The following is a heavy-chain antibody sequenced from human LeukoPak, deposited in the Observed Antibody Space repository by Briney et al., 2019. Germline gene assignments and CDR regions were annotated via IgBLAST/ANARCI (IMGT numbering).Heavy chain of an antibody. Sequence: ASVKVSCKASGYTFTGYYMHWVRQAPGQGLEWMGRINPNSGGTNYAQKFQGRVTMTRDTSISTAYMELSRLRSDDTAGYYCARGTYCSGGSCYSGWSDPWGQGTLVTVSS. CDR2: INPNSGGT. J-gene: IGHJ5*02. D-gene: IGHD2-15*01. CDR1: GYTFTGYY. V-gene: IGHV1-2*06. CDR3: ARGTYCSGGSCYSGWSDP.